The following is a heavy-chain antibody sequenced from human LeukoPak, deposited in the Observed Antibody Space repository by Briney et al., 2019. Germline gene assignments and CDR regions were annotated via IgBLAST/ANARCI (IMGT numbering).Heavy chain of an antibody. Sequence: GGSLRLSCAASGFTFSSYEMNWVRQAPGKGLEWLSYISSSGSTIYYADSVKGRFTISRDNAKNSLYLQMNSLRAEDTAVYYCARYVLRYFDWLPYFDYWGQGTLVTVSS. J-gene: IGHJ4*02. CDR3: ARYVLRYFDWLPYFDY. CDR2: ISSSGSTI. V-gene: IGHV3-48*03. D-gene: IGHD3-9*01. CDR1: GFTFSSYE.